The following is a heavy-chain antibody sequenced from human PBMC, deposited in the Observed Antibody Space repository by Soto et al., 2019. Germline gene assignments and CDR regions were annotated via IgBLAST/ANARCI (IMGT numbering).Heavy chain of an antibody. Sequence: EVQLLDSGGGLVQPGGSLRLSCAASGFSFAGYAMSWVRQAPGKGLEWVSSMSGDGGATYYADSAKGRFTISRDTSKSTLYLQMNSLRVEDTAVYYCAKPRGVTPTLDYFDYWGQGTLVTVSS. CDR1: GFSFAGYA. V-gene: IGHV3-23*01. CDR2: MSGDGGAT. J-gene: IGHJ4*02. CDR3: AKPRGVTPTLDYFDY. D-gene: IGHD4-4*01.